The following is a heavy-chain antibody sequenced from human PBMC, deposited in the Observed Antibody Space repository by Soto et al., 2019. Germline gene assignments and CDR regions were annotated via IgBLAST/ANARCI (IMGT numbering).Heavy chain of an antibody. CDR1: GGTVASSHW. CDR3: AREIVTAGGNNYFDP. J-gene: IGHJ5*02. CDR2: VYHTGDT. Sequence: SETLSLTCGVSGGTVASSHWWSWVRQSPGRGLEWIGNVYHTGDTNFNPSLQSRVTFSVDKSNNQFPLRLTSVTAADTAVYFCAREIVTAGGNNYFDPWGPGTLVTVSS. D-gene: IGHD2-21*02. V-gene: IGHV4-4*02.